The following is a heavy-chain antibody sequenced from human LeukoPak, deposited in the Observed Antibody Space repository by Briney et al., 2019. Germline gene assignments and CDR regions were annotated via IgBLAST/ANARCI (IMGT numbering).Heavy chain of an antibody. J-gene: IGHJ4*02. V-gene: IGHV1-2*02. CDR1: GYTFTGYY. Sequence: GASVKVSCKASGYTFTGYYVHWVRQAPGQGLEWLGWINPNSGGANYAQKFQGRVTMTRDTSISTAYMDLSRLRSDDTAVYYCARDGGDGYNFYYWGQGTLVTVSS. CDR2: INPNSGGA. CDR3: ARDGGDGYNFYY. D-gene: IGHD5-24*01.